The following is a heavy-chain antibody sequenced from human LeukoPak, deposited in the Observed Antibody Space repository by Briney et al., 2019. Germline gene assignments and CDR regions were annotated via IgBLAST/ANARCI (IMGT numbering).Heavy chain of an antibody. CDR2: IYYRGST. J-gene: IGHJ4*02. CDR3: ARDNWDGYFDY. CDR1: GGSISSYY. D-gene: IGHD1-20*01. V-gene: IGHV4-59*01. Sequence: SETLSLTCTVSGGSISSYYWSWIRQPPGKGLEWIGYIYYRGSTNYNPSLKSRVTISVDTSKNQFSLKLSSVTAADTAVYYCARDNWDGYFDYWGQGTLVTVSS.